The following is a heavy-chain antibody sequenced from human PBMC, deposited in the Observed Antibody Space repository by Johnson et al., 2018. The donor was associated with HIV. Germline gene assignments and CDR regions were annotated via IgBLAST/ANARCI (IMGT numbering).Heavy chain of an antibody. CDR1: GFTFSSYG. CDR3: VGVKFYDAFDI. CDR2: IRYDGNNK. D-gene: IGHD3-3*01. J-gene: IGHJ3*02. V-gene: IGHV3-30*02. Sequence: QVQLVESGGGVVQPGGSLRLSCAASGFTFSSYGMHWVRQAPGKGLEWVAFIRYDGNNKYYADSVKGRFTISRDNSKNTLYLQMNSLRADDTAVYYCVGVKFYDAFDIWGQGTMVTVSS.